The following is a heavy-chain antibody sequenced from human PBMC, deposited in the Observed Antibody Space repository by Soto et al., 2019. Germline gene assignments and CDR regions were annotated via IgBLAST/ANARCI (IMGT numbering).Heavy chain of an antibody. CDR2: IYWDDGK. Sequence: QITLKESGPTLVKPTQTLTLTCTFSGFSLSTSGVGVGWIRQPPGKALEWLALIYWDDGKRYSPSLKSRLTITKDTSKNQVVLTMTNMDPVDTATYYCAHSRCGGDCLPSDYWGQGTLVTVSS. V-gene: IGHV2-5*02. D-gene: IGHD2-21*02. J-gene: IGHJ4*02. CDR1: GFSLSTSGVG. CDR3: AHSRCGGDCLPSDY.